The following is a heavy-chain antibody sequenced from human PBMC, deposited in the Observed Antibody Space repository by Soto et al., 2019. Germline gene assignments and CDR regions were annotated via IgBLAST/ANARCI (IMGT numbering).Heavy chain of an antibody. Sequence: QLQLQESGPGLVKPSETLSLTCTVSGVSISDTSYYWGWIRQPPGKGLEWIGTIYFNGNTFYNPSLKSRLTISVDTSSNQFSLRLTSETAADTAVYYCARQGSYWGQGTLVAVSS. CDR2: IYFNGNT. CDR3: ARQGSY. V-gene: IGHV4-39*01. CDR1: GVSISDTSYY. J-gene: IGHJ4*02.